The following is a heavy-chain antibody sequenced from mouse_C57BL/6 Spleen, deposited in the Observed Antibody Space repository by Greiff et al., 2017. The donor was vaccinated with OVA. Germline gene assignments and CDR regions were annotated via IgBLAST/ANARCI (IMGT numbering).Heavy chain of an antibody. D-gene: IGHD1-1*01. J-gene: IGHJ2*01. V-gene: IGHV14-3*01. Sequence: EVQLQESVAELVRPGASVKLSCTASGFNIKNTYMHWVKQRPEQGLEWIGRIDPANGNTKYAPKFQGMATITADTSSNTAYLQLSSLTSENTTIYYCTKSKDYYAVFDGWGQGTTLTVSS. CDR2: IDPANGNT. CDR1: GFNIKNTY. CDR3: TKSKDYYAVFDG.